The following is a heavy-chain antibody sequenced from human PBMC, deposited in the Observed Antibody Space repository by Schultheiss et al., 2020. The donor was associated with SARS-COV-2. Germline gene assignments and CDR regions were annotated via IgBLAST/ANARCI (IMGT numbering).Heavy chain of an antibody. V-gene: IGHV3-23*01. D-gene: IGHD2-2*01. CDR3: VRGGYFRFGYAFDV. CDR2: ISGSGGST. CDR1: GITFGSYG. J-gene: IGHJ6*01. Sequence: GGSLRLSCVGSGITFGSYGMSWVRQAPGKGLEWVSGISGSGGSTYYADSVKGRFTISRDNSKNTLYLQMNSLRGEDTAVYYCVRGGYFRFGYAFDVWGQGTTVTVSS.